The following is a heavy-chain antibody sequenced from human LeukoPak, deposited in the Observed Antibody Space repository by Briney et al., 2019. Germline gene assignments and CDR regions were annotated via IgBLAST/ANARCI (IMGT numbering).Heavy chain of an antibody. Sequence: ASVKVSCKTSGYTFTGYYMHWVRQAPGQGLEWMGWINPNSGGTNYAQKFQGRVTMTRDTSISTAYMELSRLRSDDTAVYYCARFYCSRTSCLFDYWGQGTLVTVSS. V-gene: IGHV1-2*02. CDR2: INPNSGGT. CDR3: ARFYCSRTSCLFDY. J-gene: IGHJ4*02. D-gene: IGHD2-2*01. CDR1: GYTFTGYY.